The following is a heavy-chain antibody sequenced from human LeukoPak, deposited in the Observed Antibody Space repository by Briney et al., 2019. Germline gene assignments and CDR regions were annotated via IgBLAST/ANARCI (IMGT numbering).Heavy chain of an antibody. CDR3: ARGGYPRSLYYYYGMDV. Sequence: ASVKVSCKASGYTFTGNYMHWVRQAPGQGLEWMGWINPNSGGTNYAQKFQGRVTMTRDTSISTAYMELSRLRSDDTAVYYCARGGYPRSLYYYYGMDVWGQGTTVTVSS. J-gene: IGHJ6*02. CDR1: GYTFTGNY. CDR2: INPNSGGT. V-gene: IGHV1-2*02. D-gene: IGHD5-12*01.